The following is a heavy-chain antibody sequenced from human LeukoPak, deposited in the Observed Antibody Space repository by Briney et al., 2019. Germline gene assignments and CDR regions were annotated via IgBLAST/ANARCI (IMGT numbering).Heavy chain of an antibody. CDR2: IYYSGST. V-gene: IGHV4-39*01. CDR3: ARHDRRADFDY. Sequence: PSETLSLTCTVSGGSISSSSYYWGWIRQPPGKGLKWIGSIYYSGSTYYNPSLKSRVTISVDTSKNQFSLKLSSVTAADTAVYYCARHDRRADFDYWGQGTLVTVSS. D-gene: IGHD6-13*01. J-gene: IGHJ4*02. CDR1: GGSISSSSYY.